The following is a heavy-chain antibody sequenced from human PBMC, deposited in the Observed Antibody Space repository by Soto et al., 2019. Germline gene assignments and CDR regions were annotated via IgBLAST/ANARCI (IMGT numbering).Heavy chain of an antibody. CDR1: GFTFSMHS. V-gene: IGHV3-64D*08. D-gene: IGHD3-10*01. Sequence: GGSLRLSCSASGFTFSMHSMHWVRQTPGKALEYVSAISRDGRSTFYADSVKGRFTISRDNSKNTLYLRMNSLRSDDTAVYYCVKEANPFINTLVVLIFDYWGQGTQVTDSS. J-gene: IGHJ4*02. CDR2: ISRDGRST. CDR3: VKEANPFINTLVVLIFDY.